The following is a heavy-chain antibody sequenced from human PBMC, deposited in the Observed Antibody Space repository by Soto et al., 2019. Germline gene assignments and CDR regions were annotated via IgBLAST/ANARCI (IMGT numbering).Heavy chain of an antibody. V-gene: IGHV1-2*02. D-gene: IGHD6-6*01. Sequence: ASVKVSCKASGYTFTGYYMHWVRQAPGQGLEWMGWINPNSGGTNYAQKFQGRVTMTRDTSISTSYMELSRLRSDDTAVYYCARAPKGYGRSLAPWGQGTLVTFSP. J-gene: IGHJ5*02. CDR1: GYTFTGYY. CDR2: INPNSGGT. CDR3: ARAPKGYGRSLAP.